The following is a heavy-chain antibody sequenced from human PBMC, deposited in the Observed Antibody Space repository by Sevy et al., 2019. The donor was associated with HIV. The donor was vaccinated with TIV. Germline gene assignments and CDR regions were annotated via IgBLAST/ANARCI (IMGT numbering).Heavy chain of an antibody. CDR3: AGTAAGEYLQH. CDR2: IKQDGSEK. CDR1: GFTFSSYW. J-gene: IGHJ1*01. Sequence: GGSLRLSCAASGFTFSSYWMSWVRQAPGKGLEWVANIKQDGSEKYYVDSVKGRFTISRDNAKNSLYLQMNRLRAEDTAVYYCAGTAAGEYLQHWGQGTLVTVSS. V-gene: IGHV3-7*01. D-gene: IGHD6-13*01.